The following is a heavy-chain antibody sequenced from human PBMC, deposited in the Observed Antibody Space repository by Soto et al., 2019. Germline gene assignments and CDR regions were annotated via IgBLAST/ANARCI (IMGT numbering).Heavy chain of an antibody. D-gene: IGHD4-17*01. V-gene: IGHV4-39*01. J-gene: IGHJ4*02. Sequence: PSETLSLTCTVSGGSISSSNYYWGWIRQPPGKGLEWIGTIYYSGNTYYNPSLKSRVTISVDTSKNQFSLRLSSVTAADTAVYYCARHTYGGLLSFDYWGQGTLVTVSS. CDR2: IYYSGNT. CDR3: ARHTYGGLLSFDY. CDR1: GGSISSSNYY.